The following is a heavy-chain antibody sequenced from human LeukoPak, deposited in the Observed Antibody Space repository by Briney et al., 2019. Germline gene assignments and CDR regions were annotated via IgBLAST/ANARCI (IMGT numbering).Heavy chain of an antibody. V-gene: IGHV3-30*18. CDR1: GFTFSSHG. CDR2: ISYDGSNK. D-gene: IGHD1-1*01. Sequence: GRSLRLSCAASGFTFSSHGMHWVRQAPGKGLEWVAVISYDGSNKYYADSVKGRFTISRDNSKNTLYLQMNSLRAEDTAVYYCAKFPTLENYFVYWGQGTLVTVSS. J-gene: IGHJ4*02. CDR3: AKFPTLENYFVY.